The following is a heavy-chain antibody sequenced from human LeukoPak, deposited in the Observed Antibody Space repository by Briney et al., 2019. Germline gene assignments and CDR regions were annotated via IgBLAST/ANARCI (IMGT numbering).Heavy chain of an antibody. CDR1: EFTFSSFA. CDR2: ISGSGGST. V-gene: IGHV3-23*01. J-gene: IGHJ4*02. Sequence: GGSLRLSCAASEFTFSSFAMTWVRQAPGKGLEWVSAISGSGGSTYYADSVKGRFTISRDNSKNTLYLQMNSLRAEDTAVYYCAKAWSSGYDPSDYWGQGTLVTVSS. D-gene: IGHD5-12*01. CDR3: AKAWSSGYDPSDY.